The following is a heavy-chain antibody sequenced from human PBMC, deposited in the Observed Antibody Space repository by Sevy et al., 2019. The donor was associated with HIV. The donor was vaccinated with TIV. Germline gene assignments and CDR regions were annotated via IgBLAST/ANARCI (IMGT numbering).Heavy chain of an antibody. CDR3: ARDSITRPRVVDY. J-gene: IGHJ4*02. Sequence: SETLSLTCTVSGGSISSYFWTWVRQSPGKGLEWIANIYFTGNTDYSPSLKSRVTLSLDTSKIQFSLTLKSVTAADTAIYFCARDSITRPRVVDYWGQGTLVTVSS. CDR1: GGSISSYF. D-gene: IGHD3-10*01. V-gene: IGHV4-59*01. CDR2: IYFTGNT.